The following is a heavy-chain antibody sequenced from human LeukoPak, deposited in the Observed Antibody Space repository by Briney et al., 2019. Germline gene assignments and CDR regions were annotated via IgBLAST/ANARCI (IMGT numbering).Heavy chain of an antibody. Sequence: GGSLRLSCAASGFTFSGYSKNWVRQAPGKGLEWVSYISSGSSTIYYADSVRGRFTISRDNAKSSLYLQMNSLRAEDTAVYYCARGRADYYFDYWSQGTLVTVSS. D-gene: IGHD2-21*02. V-gene: IGHV3-48*01. CDR1: GFTFSGYS. J-gene: IGHJ4*02. CDR2: ISSGSSTI. CDR3: ARGRADYYFDY.